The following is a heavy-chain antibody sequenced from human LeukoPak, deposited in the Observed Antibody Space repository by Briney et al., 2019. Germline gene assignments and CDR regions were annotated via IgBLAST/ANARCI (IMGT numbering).Heavy chain of an antibody. V-gene: IGHV4-59*08. D-gene: IGHD3-9*01. J-gene: IGHJ3*02. CDR2: IYYSGST. CDR3: ARLSYDMDDAFDM. CDR1: GGSISSYY. Sequence: SETLSLTLTVSGGSISSYYWSWIRQPPGKGLEWIGYIYYSGSTNYNPSLNSRVTISVDTSKNQFSLKLSSVTAADTAVYYCARLSYDMDDAFDMWGQGTMVTVSS.